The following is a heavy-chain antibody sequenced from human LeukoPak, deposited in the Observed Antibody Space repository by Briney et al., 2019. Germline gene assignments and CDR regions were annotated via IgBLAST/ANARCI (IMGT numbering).Heavy chain of an antibody. CDR1: GYTFTGYY. V-gene: IGHV1-2*02. D-gene: IGHD3-10*01. Sequence: GASVKVSCKASGYTFTGYYMHWVRQAPGQGVEWMGWINPNSGGTNYAQKFQGRVTMTRDTSISTAYMELSSLRSEDTAVYYCARPLWFGGTFDPWGQGTLVTVSS. CDR3: ARPLWFGGTFDP. CDR2: INPNSGGT. J-gene: IGHJ5*02.